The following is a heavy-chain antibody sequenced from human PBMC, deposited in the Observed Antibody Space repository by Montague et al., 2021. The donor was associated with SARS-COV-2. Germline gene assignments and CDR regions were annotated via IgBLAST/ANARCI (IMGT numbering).Heavy chain of an antibody. CDR3: ARFFSSWTD. CDR2: IYHSGST. J-gene: IGHJ4*02. D-gene: IGHD6-13*01. Sequence: SETLSLTCAVSGGSISSGNWCSWVRQPPGKGLEWIGEIYHSGSTNYNPSLKSRVTISLDESKNQFSLNLSSATAADTAVYYCARFFSSWTDWGQGTLVTVSS. V-gene: IGHV4-4*02. CDR1: GGSISSGNW.